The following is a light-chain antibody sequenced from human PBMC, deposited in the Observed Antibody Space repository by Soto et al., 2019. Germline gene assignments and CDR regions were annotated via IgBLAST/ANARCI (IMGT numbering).Light chain of an antibody. J-gene: IGLJ2*01. CDR1: SSDVGDYDY. CDR2: EVT. V-gene: IGLV2-14*03. CDR3: NSYTSSGTLV. Sequence: QSALTQPASVSGSPGQSITISCTGTSSDVGDYDYVSWYQQHPGKAPKLMIYEVTNRPSGVSNRFSGSKSGNTASLTISGLLPEDEAAYYCNSYTSSGTLVFGGGTKLTGL.